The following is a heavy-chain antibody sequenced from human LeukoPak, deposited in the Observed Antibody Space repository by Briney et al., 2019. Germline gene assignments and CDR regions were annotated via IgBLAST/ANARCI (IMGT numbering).Heavy chain of an antibody. Sequence: SVKVSCKASGGTFSSYAIGWVRRAPGQGLEWMGGIIPIFGTANYAQKFQGRVTITADESTSTAYMGLSSLRSEDTAVYYCASLTYYYDSSASMLNRYYFDYWGQGTLVTVSS. CDR3: ASLTYYYDSSASMLNRYYFDY. CDR2: IIPIFGTA. J-gene: IGHJ4*02. V-gene: IGHV1-69*13. CDR1: GGTFSSYA. D-gene: IGHD3-22*01.